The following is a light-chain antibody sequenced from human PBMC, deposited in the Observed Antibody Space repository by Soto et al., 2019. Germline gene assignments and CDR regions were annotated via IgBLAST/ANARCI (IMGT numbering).Light chain of an antibody. CDR3: SSYTSSSTPYV. CDR1: SSDVGGYNY. J-gene: IGLJ1*01. Sequence: QSALTQPASVSGSPGQSITISCTGTSSDVGGYNYVSWYQQHPGKAPKLMIYDVSNRPSGVSNRFSGSKSGNTASLTISGLQAEDEADYYCSSYTSSSTPYVFGTGTKXT. V-gene: IGLV2-14*01. CDR2: DVS.